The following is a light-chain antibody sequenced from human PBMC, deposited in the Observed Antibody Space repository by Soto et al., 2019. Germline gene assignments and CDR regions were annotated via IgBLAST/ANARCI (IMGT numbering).Light chain of an antibody. CDR1: QSITNR. J-gene: IGKJ1*01. Sequence: EMVMTQSPATLSVSPGERATLSCRASQSITNRLAWYQQRPGQAPMLLIYAASTRATGVPARFSGSGSGTEFTLTISSLQSEDFAVYYCQQYSDWPSWTFGQGTKVEIK. V-gene: IGKV3-15*01. CDR3: QQYSDWPSWT. CDR2: AAS.